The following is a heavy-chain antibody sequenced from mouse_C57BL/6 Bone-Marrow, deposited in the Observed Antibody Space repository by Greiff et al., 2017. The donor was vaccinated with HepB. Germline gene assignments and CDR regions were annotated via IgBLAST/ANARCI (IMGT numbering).Heavy chain of an antibody. CDR2: ISSGGSYT. D-gene: IGHD4-1*01. CDR1: GFTFSSYG. V-gene: IGHV5-6*02. CDR3: ARHAGPHFDY. J-gene: IGHJ2*01. Sequence: EVMLVESGGDLVKPGGSLKLSCAASGFTFSSYGMSWVRQTPDKRLEWVATISSGGSYTYYPDSVKGRFTISRDNAKNTLYLQMSSLKAEDTAMYYCARHAGPHFDYWGQGTTLTVSS.